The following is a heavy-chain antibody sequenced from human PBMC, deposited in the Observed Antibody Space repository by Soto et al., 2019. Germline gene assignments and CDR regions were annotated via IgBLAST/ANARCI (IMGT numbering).Heavy chain of an antibody. Sequence: QLHLVQSGAVVKKPGASVTVSCSASGYPVTAYYMHWVRQAPGRGLEWMGGINPATGAAKYTQTFQGRATMARDTSTITVFMELSATTSEDTAVFYWARGGGVGVAGSAAFDMWGQGTLVTVSS. CDR2: INPATGAA. CDR3: ARGGGVGVAGSAAFDM. CDR1: GYPVTAYY. D-gene: IGHD3-3*01. J-gene: IGHJ3*02. V-gene: IGHV1-2*02.